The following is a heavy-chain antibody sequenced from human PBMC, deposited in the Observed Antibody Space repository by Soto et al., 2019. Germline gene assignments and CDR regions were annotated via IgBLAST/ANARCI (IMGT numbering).Heavy chain of an antibody. CDR1: GYSFTSYW. Sequence: GESLKISCKGSGYSFTSYWIGWVRQMPGKGLEWMGIIYPGDSDTRYSPSFQGQVTISAAKSISTAYLQWSSLKASDTAMYYCARRAYCGGDCYSDPDAFDIWGQGTMVTVSS. J-gene: IGHJ3*02. V-gene: IGHV5-51*01. D-gene: IGHD2-21*02. CDR2: IYPGDSDT. CDR3: ARRAYCGGDCYSDPDAFDI.